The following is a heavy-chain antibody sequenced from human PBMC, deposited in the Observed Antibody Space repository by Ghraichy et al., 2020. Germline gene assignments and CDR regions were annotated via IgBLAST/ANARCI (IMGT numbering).Heavy chain of an antibody. CDR3: ARAGNRRTIQFDY. J-gene: IGHJ4*02. V-gene: IGHV4-59*08. CDR1: GGSIGGYY. D-gene: IGHD1/OR15-1a*01. CDR2: IYYSGST. Sequence: SETLSLTCTVSGGSIGGYYWSWIRQPPGKGLEWIAYIYYSGSTNYNPSLKSRVTLSVDTSKNQVSLKLRSVTAADTAVYYCARAGNRRTIQFDYWGQGTLVTVSS.